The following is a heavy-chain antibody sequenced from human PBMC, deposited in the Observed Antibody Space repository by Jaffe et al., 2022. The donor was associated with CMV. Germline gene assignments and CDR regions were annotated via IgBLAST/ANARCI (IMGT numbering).Heavy chain of an antibody. CDR1: GGSISSYY. D-gene: IGHD3-22*01. CDR3: ASGTLNDSSGYYYVDWYFDL. J-gene: IGHJ2*01. CDR2: IYYSGST. V-gene: IGHV4-59*01. Sequence: QVQLQESGPGLVKPSETLSLTCTVSGGSISSYYWSWIRQPPGKGLEWIGYIYYSGSTNYNPSLKSRVTISVDTSKNQFSLKLSSVTAADTAVYYCASGTLNDSSGYYYVDWYFDLWGRGTLVTVSS.